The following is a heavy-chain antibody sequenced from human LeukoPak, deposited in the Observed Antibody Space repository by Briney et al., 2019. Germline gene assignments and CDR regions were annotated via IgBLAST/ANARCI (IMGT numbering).Heavy chain of an antibody. J-gene: IGHJ4*02. CDR2: IIPIFGTA. D-gene: IGHD3-22*01. CDR3: ARDLLEDDSSGYYYQGKFDY. Sequence: SAKVSCKASGGTFSSYAISWVRQAPGQGLEWMGGIIPIFGTANYAQKFQGRVTITADESTSTAYMELSSLRSEDTAVYYCARDLLEDDSSGYYYQGKFDYWGQGTLVTVSS. V-gene: IGHV1-69*13. CDR1: GGTFSSYA.